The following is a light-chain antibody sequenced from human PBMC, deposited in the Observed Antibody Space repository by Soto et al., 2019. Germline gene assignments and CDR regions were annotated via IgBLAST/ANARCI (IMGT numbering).Light chain of an antibody. J-gene: IGKJ5*01. CDR2: AAS. Sequence: DIQMTQSPSTLSASIGDRVTITCRASQSVRSWLAWYQQKPGRAPKLLIYAASSLEAGVPSRYSGSGSGTDFTLTISSLQPEDFATYYCQQSYSTPFTFGQGTRLEIK. CDR1: QSVRSW. V-gene: IGKV1-39*01. CDR3: QQSYSTPFT.